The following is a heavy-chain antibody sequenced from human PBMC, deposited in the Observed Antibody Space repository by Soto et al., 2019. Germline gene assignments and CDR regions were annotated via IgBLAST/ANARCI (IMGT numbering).Heavy chain of an antibody. D-gene: IGHD1-26*01. V-gene: IGHV3-21*01. CDR1: GFTFSSYS. Sequence: EVQLVESGGGLVKPGGSLRLSCAASGFTFSSYSMNWVRQAPGKGLEWVSSISSSSSYIYYADSVKGRFTISRDNAKNSMYLQMNSLRAEDTAVYYCARDGVSRIVGATAPPIYYYYGMDVWGQGTTVTVSS. CDR2: ISSSSSYI. J-gene: IGHJ6*02. CDR3: ARDGVSRIVGATAPPIYYYYGMDV.